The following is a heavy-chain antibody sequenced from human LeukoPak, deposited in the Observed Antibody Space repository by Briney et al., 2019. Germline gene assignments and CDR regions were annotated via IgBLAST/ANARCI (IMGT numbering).Heavy chain of an antibody. D-gene: IGHD2-2*01. CDR2: ISGSGGST. V-gene: IGHV3-23*01. Sequence: PGGSLRLSCAASGFTFSSYAMSWVRQAPGKGLEWVSAISGSGGSTYYADSVKGRFTISRDNSKNTLYLQMNSLRAEDTAVYYCAKDAEAAQRGLSPLEDPMTSRRGFFDYWGQGTLVTVSS. J-gene: IGHJ4*02. CDR3: AKDAEAAQRGLSPLEDPMTSRRGFFDY. CDR1: GFTFSSYA.